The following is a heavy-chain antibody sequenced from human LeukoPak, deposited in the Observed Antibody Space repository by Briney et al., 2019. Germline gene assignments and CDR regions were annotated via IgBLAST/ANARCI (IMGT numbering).Heavy chain of an antibody. D-gene: IGHD2/OR15-2a*01. Sequence: GGSLRLSRAASGFTFSSYAMSWVRQAPGKGLEWVSAIGGSGGSTYYAHSVKGRFTISRDNSKNTLYLQMNSLRAEDTAVYYCVRNNNNDYWGQGTLVTVSS. J-gene: IGHJ4*02. CDR1: GFTFSSYA. V-gene: IGHV3-23*01. CDR2: IGGSGGST. CDR3: VRNNNNDY.